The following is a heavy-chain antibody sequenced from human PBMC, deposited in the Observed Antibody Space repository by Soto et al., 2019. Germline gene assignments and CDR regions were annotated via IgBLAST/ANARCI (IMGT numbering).Heavy chain of an antibody. V-gene: IGHV4-59*01. CDR2: VYHSGTT. CDR1: GVSITGSY. CDR3: ARDMPYGAGSLAGCDY. Sequence: QVQLRESGPGLVKPSETLSLTCSVSGVSITGSYWSWIRQPPGKTLEWIGYVYHSGTTTYNPSLKSRVSISVDTSKNQFSLRLTSVIAADTAVYYCARDMPYGAGSLAGCDYWGQGILATVSS. J-gene: IGHJ4*02. D-gene: IGHD1-26*01.